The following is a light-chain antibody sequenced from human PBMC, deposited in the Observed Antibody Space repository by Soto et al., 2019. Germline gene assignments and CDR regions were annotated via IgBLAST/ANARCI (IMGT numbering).Light chain of an antibody. Sequence: QSVLTQPPSASGTPGQRVTISCSGSSSNIGSSTVNWYQQLPGTATKLLIYSNNQRPSGVPDRFSGSMSGTSASLAISGLQSEDEACYYCAAWDDSLNAHVFGTGTKLTVL. CDR1: SSNIGSST. J-gene: IGLJ1*01. V-gene: IGLV1-44*01. CDR3: AAWDDSLNAHV. CDR2: SNN.